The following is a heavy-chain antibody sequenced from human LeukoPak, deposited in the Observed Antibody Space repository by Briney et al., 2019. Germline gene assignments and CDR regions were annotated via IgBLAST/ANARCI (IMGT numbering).Heavy chain of an antibody. Sequence: PSETRSLTCTVYGGSISIFYWSWIRQPPGKGLEWIGAIYYSGTTNYNPSLKSRVTISLDTSKNQFSLRLSSVTAADTAVYYCARIDAVAATPTSFDYWGQGTLVTVSS. CDR2: IYYSGTT. D-gene: IGHD6-19*01. V-gene: IGHV4-59*01. CDR1: GGSISIFY. CDR3: ARIDAVAATPTSFDY. J-gene: IGHJ4*02.